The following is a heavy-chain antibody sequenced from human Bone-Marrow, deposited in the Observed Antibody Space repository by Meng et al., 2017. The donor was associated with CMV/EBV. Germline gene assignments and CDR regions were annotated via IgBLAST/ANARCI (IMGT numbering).Heavy chain of an antibody. Sequence: GESLKISCAASGFTFSSYAMHWVRQAPGKGLEWVAVISYDGSNKYYADSVKGRFTISRDNAKNSLYLQMNSLRAEDTAVYYCARDAGDYEYGMDVWGQGTTVTVSS. CDR1: GFTFSSYA. V-gene: IGHV3-30*04. J-gene: IGHJ6*02. CDR2: ISYDGSNK. CDR3: ARDAGDYEYGMDV.